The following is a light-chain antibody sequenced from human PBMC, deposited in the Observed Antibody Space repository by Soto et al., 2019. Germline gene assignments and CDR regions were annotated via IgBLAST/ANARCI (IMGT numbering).Light chain of an antibody. CDR3: SSYTTISTVV. CDR1: SSDIGGYNY. V-gene: IGLV2-14*03. CDR2: DVS. Sequence: QSALTQPAFVSGSPGQSITISCTGTSSDIGGYNYVSWYQQHPGKAPQRMIYDVSNRPSGLSNRFSGSKSGNTASLSISGLQAEDAADYYCSSYTTISTVVFGGGTKLTVL. J-gene: IGLJ2*01.